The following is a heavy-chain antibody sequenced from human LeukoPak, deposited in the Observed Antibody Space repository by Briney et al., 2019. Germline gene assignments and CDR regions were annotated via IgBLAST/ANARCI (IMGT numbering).Heavy chain of an antibody. Sequence: PSETLSLTCTVSGGSISSYYWSWIRQPAGKGLERIGRIYTSGSTNYNPSLKSRVTMSVDTSKNQFSLKLSSVTAADTAVYYCARESPNYGSGSYLPLDVWGQGTTVTVSS. V-gene: IGHV4-4*07. CDR2: IYTSGST. CDR1: GGSISSYY. D-gene: IGHD3-10*01. CDR3: ARESPNYGSGSYLPLDV. J-gene: IGHJ6*02.